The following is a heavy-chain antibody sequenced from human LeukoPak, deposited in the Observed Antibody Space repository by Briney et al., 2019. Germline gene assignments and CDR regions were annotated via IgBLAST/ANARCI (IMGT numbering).Heavy chain of an antibody. CDR1: GGSFSGYY. CDR3: ARGRYSSSWWDSDY. V-gene: IGHV4-34*01. J-gene: IGHJ4*02. CDR2: INHSGST. D-gene: IGHD6-13*01. Sequence: SETLSLTCAVYGGSFSGYYWSWIRQPPGKGLEWIGEINHSGSTNYNPSLKSRVTISVDTSKNQFSLKLSSVTAAATAVYYCARGRYSSSWWDSDYWGQGTLVTVSS.